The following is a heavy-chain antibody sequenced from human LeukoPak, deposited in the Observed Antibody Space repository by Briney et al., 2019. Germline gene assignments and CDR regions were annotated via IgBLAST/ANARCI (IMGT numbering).Heavy chain of an antibody. J-gene: IGHJ4*02. D-gene: IGHD3-10*01. CDR3: ARTRYYYNSRSYGAPYYFDY. V-gene: IGHV4-39*01. CDR2: IYYSGST. CDR1: GGSISSNSYY. Sequence: PSETLSLTCAVSGGSISSNSYYWGWIRQPPGKGLEWIGSIYYSGSTCYNPSLKSRVPISVDTSKNQFSLKLSSVTAADTAVYYCARTRYYYNSRSYGAPYYFDYWGQGTLVTVSS.